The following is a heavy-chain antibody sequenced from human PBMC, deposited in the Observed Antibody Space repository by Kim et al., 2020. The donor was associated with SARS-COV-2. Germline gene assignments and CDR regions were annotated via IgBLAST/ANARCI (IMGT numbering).Heavy chain of an antibody. Sequence: GGSLRLSFAASGFTVSSHYMSWVRQAPKRGLEWVSVLYTGGGTFNIDSVKGRFTISRDTSNNTLYLQMTNLRVEDTAIYYCISGRTYWGQGTPVTVSS. V-gene: IGHV3-66*01. CDR2: LYTGGGT. CDR3: ISGRTY. CDR1: GFTVSSHY. J-gene: IGHJ4*02. D-gene: IGHD5-12*01.